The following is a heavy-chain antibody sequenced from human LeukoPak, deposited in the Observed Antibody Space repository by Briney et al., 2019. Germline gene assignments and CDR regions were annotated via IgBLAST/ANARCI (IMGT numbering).Heavy chain of an antibody. Sequence: GGSLRLSCAASGFTLSSYEMNWVRQAPGKGLEWVSYISSSGSTIYYADSVKGRFTISRDNAKNSLYLQMNSLRAEDTAVYYCARAPTEYSSSWYGYWGQGTLVTVSS. CDR3: ARAPTEYSSSWYGY. J-gene: IGHJ4*02. CDR1: GFTLSSYE. D-gene: IGHD6-13*01. V-gene: IGHV3-48*03. CDR2: ISSSGSTI.